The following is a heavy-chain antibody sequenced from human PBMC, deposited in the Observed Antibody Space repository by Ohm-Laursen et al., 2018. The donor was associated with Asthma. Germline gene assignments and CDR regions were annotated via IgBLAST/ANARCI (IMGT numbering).Heavy chain of an antibody. D-gene: IGHD2-8*02. V-gene: IGHV3-23*01. CDR1: GFTFINYA. CDR2: ISGTSGTI. J-gene: IGHJ4*02. Sequence: SLRLSCAASGFTFINYAIAWVRQAPGQGLEWVSSISGTSGTIYYANSGKGRFTISRDNSKNTVYLQMNSLGGEDTAVYYCAKTLSTGHAPNDHWGQGTLVTVSS. CDR3: AKTLSTGHAPNDH.